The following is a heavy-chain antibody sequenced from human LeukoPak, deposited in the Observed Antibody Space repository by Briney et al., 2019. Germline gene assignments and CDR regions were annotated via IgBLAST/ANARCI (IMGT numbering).Heavy chain of an antibody. J-gene: IGHJ4*02. Sequence: PGGSLRLSCTASGFTFINFWMSWVRQAPGKGLEWLANIQEDGSAKYYVDSVEGRFTISRDNAKNSLYLQMNSLRAEDTAVYYCARADYWGQGTLVTVSS. CDR2: IQEDGSAK. V-gene: IGHV3-7*03. CDR3: ARADY. CDR1: GFTFINFW.